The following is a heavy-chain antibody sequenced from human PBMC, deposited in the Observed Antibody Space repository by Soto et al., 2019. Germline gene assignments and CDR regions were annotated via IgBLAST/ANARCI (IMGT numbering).Heavy chain of an antibody. CDR2: IWYDGSNK. D-gene: IGHD3-3*01. CDR1: GFTFSSYG. CDR3: AREGYYDIWSGYYNWFDP. J-gene: IGHJ5*02. Sequence: GGSLRLSCAASGFTFSSYGMHWVRQAPGKGLEWVAVIWYDGSNKYYADSVKGRFTISRDNSKNTLYLQMNSLRAEDTAVYYCAREGYYDIWSGYYNWFDPWGQGTLVTVSS. V-gene: IGHV3-33*01.